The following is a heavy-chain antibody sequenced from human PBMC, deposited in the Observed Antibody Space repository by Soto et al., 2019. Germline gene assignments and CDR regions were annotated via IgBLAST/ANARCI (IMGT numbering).Heavy chain of an antibody. V-gene: IGHV1-18*01. CDR3: ARENYPYDDFWSGYYSGHHYYGMDV. J-gene: IGHJ6*02. CDR2: ISAYNGNT. CDR1: GYTFTSYG. D-gene: IGHD3-3*01. Sequence: VKVSCKASGYTFTSYGISWVRQAPGQGLEWMGWISAYNGNTNYAQKLQGRVTMTTDTSTSTAYMELRSLRSDDTAVYYCARENYPYDDFWSGYYSGHHYYGMDVWGQGTTVTVSS.